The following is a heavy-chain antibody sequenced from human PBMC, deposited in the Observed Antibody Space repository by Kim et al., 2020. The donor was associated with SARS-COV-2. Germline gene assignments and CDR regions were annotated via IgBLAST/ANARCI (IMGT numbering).Heavy chain of an antibody. V-gene: IGHV3-30*18. CDR1: GFTFSSYG. D-gene: IGHD6-13*01. CDR3: AKEYGSSWSSYGMDV. Sequence: GGSLRLSCAASGFTFSSYGMHWVRQAPGKGLEWVAVISYDGSNKYYADSVKGRFTISRDNSKNTLYLQMNSLRAEDTAVYYCAKEYGSSWSSYGMDVWGQGTTVTVSS. J-gene: IGHJ6*02. CDR2: ISYDGSNK.